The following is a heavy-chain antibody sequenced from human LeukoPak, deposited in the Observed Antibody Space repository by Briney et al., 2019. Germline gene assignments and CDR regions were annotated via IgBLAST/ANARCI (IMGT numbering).Heavy chain of an antibody. D-gene: IGHD6-19*01. V-gene: IGHV3-33*01. J-gene: IGHJ4*02. CDR3: ARVRGDDKYSSGWYLDY. Sequence: GGSLRLSCAASGFTFSSYGMHWVRQAPGKGLEWVAVIWFDGTNKYYADSVKGRFTISRDNSKNTLYLQMNSLRAEDTAVYYCARVRGDDKYSSGWYLDYWGQGTLLTVSS. CDR2: IWFDGTNK. CDR1: GFTFSSYG.